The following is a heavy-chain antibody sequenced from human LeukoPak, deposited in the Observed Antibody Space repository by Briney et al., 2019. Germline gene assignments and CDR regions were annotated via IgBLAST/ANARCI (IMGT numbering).Heavy chain of an antibody. CDR1: GYTFTGYY. V-gene: IGHV1-2*02. D-gene: IGHD4-17*01. CDR2: INPNTGGT. J-gene: IGHJ5*02. Sequence: ASLKVSCKASGYTFTGYYMHWVRQAPGQGLEWMGWINPNTGGTNYAQKFQGRVTITEDKSTSTAYMELSSLRAEDTAVYYCAKDVSYDYGDYGWFDPWGQGPLVTVSS. CDR3: AKDVSYDYGDYGWFDP.